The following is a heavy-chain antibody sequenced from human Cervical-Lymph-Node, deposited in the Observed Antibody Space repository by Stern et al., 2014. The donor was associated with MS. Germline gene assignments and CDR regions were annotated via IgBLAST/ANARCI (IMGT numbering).Heavy chain of an antibody. V-gene: IGHV1-18*01. CDR1: AYNFTNYG. D-gene: IGHD5-12*01. CDR2: ISGYNGNT. Sequence: VQLLESGAEVKKPGASVKVSCKTSAYNFTNYGVTWVRRAPGQGLEWMGWISGYNGNTKYEQKFQGRIAMTTDTTTKTGYMEVRNLRSSGTALYFCARAGYDFSGLSDYWGQGTLVTVSS. J-gene: IGHJ4*02. CDR3: ARAGYDFSGLSDY.